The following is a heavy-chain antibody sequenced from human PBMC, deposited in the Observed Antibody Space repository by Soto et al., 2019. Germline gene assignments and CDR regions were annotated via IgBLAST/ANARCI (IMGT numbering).Heavy chain of an antibody. CDR3: ARDSSGWSRGWFDP. CDR2: IYYSGST. J-gene: IGHJ5*02. CDR1: GCSISSYY. Sequence: SETLSLTCTVSGCSISSYYWSWIRQPPGKGLEWIGYIYYSGSTNYNPSLKSRVTISVDTSKNQFSLKLSSVTAADTAVYYCARDSSGWSRGWFDPWGQGTLVTVSS. D-gene: IGHD6-19*01. V-gene: IGHV4-59*01.